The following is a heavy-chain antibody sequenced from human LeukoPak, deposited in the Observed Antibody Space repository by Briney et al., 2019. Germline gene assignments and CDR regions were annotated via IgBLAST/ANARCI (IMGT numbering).Heavy chain of an antibody. D-gene: IGHD4-17*01. CDR2: IRYDAINK. Sequence: GGSLRLPCAASGFTFSSYGMHWVRQAPGKGLEWVAFIRYDAINKYYADSVKGRFTISRDNSKNTLYLQMSSLRAEDTAVYYCAKDIRDYGDYSAVDYWGQGTLVTVSS. J-gene: IGHJ4*02. CDR3: AKDIRDYGDYSAVDY. V-gene: IGHV3-30*02. CDR1: GFTFSSYG.